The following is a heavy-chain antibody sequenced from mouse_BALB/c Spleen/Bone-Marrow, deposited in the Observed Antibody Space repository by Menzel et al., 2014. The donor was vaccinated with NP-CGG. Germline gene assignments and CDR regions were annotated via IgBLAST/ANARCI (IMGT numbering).Heavy chain of an antibody. J-gene: IGHJ4*01. V-gene: IGHV1-69*02. D-gene: IGHD3-1*01. CDR2: IDPSDSYT. CDR1: GFNIKDTY. Sequence: VQLQQSGAELVKPGASVKLSCTASGFNIKDTYMHWVKQRPGQGLEWIGEIDPSDSYTNYNQKFKGKATLTVDKSSSTAYMQLSSLTSEDSAVYYCATARATSYAMDYWGQGTSVTVSS. CDR3: ATARATSYAMDY.